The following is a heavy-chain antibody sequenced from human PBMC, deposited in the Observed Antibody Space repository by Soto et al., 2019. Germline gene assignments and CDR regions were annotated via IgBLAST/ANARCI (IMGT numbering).Heavy chain of an antibody. CDR1: GSAFRSYG. CDR2: ISYDGTTK. D-gene: IGHD6-25*01. CDR3: AKDTSRYPGITATAFDS. Sequence: QVQLVESGGGVVQPGTSLRISCAASGSAFRSYGIHWVRQAPGKGLEWVAVISYDGTTKYYAESVKGRFTVSRDNSKNTLYLKMNSLRPDDTAVYYCAKDTSRYPGITATAFDSWGQGTMVTVSS. J-gene: IGHJ3*02. V-gene: IGHV3-30*18.